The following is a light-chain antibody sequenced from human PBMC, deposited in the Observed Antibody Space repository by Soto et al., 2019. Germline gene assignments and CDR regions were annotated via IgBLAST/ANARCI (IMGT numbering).Light chain of an antibody. Sequence: QSALTQPASVSGSPGQSIAISCTGTSSDIGAYDYVSWYQQHPDKAPKLMIYEVSNRPSGVSNRFSGSKSVNTATLTISGLQAEDEADYYCSSHTSSNTRIFGTGTKLNVL. CDR2: EVS. CDR1: SSDIGAYDY. V-gene: IGLV2-14*03. CDR3: SSHTSSNTRI. J-gene: IGLJ1*01.